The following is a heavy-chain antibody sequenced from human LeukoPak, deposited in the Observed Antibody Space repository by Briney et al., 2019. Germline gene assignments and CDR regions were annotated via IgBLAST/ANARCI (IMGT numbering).Heavy chain of an antibody. D-gene: IGHD3-10*01. J-gene: IGHJ5*02. V-gene: IGHV1-2*02. CDR2: INPNSGGT. Sequence: GASVKVSCKASGYTFTGYYMHWVRQAPGQGLEWMGWINPNSGGTNYAQKFQGRVTMTRDTSISTAYMELSRLRSDDTAVYYCARESRYGSGSYWFDPWGQGTLVAVSS. CDR1: GYTFTGYY. CDR3: ARESRYGSGSYWFDP.